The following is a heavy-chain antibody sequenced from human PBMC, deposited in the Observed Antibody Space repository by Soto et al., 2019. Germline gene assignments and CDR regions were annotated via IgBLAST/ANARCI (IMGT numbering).Heavy chain of an antibody. CDR1: GYTFTGYG. V-gene: IGHV1-18*01. J-gene: IGHJ5*02. CDR3: ARDLSITGTTTLDP. CDR2: ISAYNGNT. D-gene: IGHD1-20*01. Sequence: ASVKVSCKASGYTFTGYGISWVRQAPGQGLEWMGWISAYNGNTNYAQKLQGRVTMTTDTSTSTAYMELRSLRSDDTAVYYCARDLSITGTTTLDPWGQGTLVTVS.